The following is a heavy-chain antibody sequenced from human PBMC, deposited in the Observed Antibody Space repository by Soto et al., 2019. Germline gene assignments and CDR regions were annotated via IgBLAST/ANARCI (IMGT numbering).Heavy chain of an antibody. J-gene: IGHJ4*02. CDR1: GFTFSSSA. CDR2: ISYDETNK. CDR3: ARDVETS. Sequence: QVQLVESGGGVVQPGRSLRLSCAASGFTFSSSAMHWVRQAPGKGLEWVAVISYDETNKYYADSVKGRFTISRDNSTNTLYLQMNSLKAEDTAVYYCARDVETSWGQGTLVTVSS. V-gene: IGHV3-30-3*01.